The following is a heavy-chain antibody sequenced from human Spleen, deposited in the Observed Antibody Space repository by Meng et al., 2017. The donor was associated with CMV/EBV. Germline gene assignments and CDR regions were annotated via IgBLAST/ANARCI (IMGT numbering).Heavy chain of an antibody. D-gene: IGHD4-17*01. J-gene: IGHJ4*02. Sequence: GESLKISCAASRFSFSDSYMSWIRQAPGKGLEWVSYISSGGYTKHYADSVNGRFTISRDNAKNSLFLQMNSLRAEDTAVYYCARVPEYGDYYFDYWGQGTLVTVSS. CDR2: ISSGGYTK. CDR3: ARVPEYGDYYFDY. CDR1: RFSFSDSY. V-gene: IGHV3-11*01.